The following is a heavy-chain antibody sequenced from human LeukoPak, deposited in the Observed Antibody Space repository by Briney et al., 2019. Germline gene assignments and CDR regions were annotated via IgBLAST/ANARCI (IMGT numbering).Heavy chain of an antibody. CDR1: GGFSSFYY. Sequence: SETLSLTCTVSGGFSSFYYWTWIRQPPGKGLEWIGNIHTSGSTDYSPSLKSRVTMSIDTSKNQFSLRPSSVTAADTAVYYCARPGQSSWWVYFNYWGQGTLVTVSS. V-gene: IGHV4-4*09. J-gene: IGHJ4*02. CDR3: ARPGQSSWWVYFNY. D-gene: IGHD2-15*01. CDR2: IHTSGST.